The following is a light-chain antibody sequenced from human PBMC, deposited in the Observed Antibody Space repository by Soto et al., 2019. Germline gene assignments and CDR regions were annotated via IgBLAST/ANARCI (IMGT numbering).Light chain of an antibody. V-gene: IGLV2-8*01. J-gene: IGLJ1*01. CDR1: SSDVGGYNY. CDR2: EVS. Sequence: QSALTQPPSASGSPGQSVTISCTGTSSDVGGYNYVSWYQQHPGKAPKLMISEVSKRPSGVPDRVSGSKSGNTASLTVSGLQAEDEADYYCSSYSGSNNLGVFGTGTKLTVL. CDR3: SSYSGSNNLGV.